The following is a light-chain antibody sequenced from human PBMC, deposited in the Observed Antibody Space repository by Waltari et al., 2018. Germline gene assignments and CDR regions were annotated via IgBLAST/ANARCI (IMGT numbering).Light chain of an antibody. V-gene: IGKV3-15*01. CDR1: QSVSSN. J-gene: IGKJ1*01. CDR3: QQYNTWPRT. Sequence: EIVMKQSPATLYVSTGERATLACRASQSVSSNLAWYQQKPGQAPRLLFYGASTRATGIPARFSGSGSGTEFTLTLSSLQSEDFAVYYCQQYNTWPRTFGQGTKVEIK. CDR2: GAS.